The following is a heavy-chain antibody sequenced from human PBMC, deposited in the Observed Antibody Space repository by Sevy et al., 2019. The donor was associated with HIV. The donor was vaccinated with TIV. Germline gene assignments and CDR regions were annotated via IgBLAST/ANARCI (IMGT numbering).Heavy chain of an antibody. Sequence: GGCLRLSCAASGFTFSSYAMTWVRQAPGKGLEWLSDVSYRGDNTNYIDSVKGRFTISRDNSKNTLYLQVNSLRAEDTAVYYRARATEGGYCYGHYYYYGLDVWGQGTTVTVSS. J-gene: IGHJ6*02. CDR1: GFTFSSYA. V-gene: IGHV3-23*01. D-gene: IGHD5-18*01. CDR3: ARATEGGYCYGHYYYYGLDV. CDR2: VSYRGDNT.